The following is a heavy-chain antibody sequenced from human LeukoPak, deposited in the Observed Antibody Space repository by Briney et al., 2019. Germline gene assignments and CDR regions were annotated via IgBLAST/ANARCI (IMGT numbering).Heavy chain of an antibody. CDR1: GGSLSGYY. J-gene: IGHJ6*03. V-gene: IGHV4-34*01. D-gene: IGHD6-13*01. CDR2: NNHSGST. CDR3: ARRQQLVRPGIGAMDV. Sequence: PSETLTLTCAVYGGSLSGYYWSWIRQPPGKGLEWIGENNHSGSTNYNPSLKSRVTISVDTSKNQFSLKLSSVTAADTAVYYCARRQQLVRPGIGAMDVWGKGTTVTVSS.